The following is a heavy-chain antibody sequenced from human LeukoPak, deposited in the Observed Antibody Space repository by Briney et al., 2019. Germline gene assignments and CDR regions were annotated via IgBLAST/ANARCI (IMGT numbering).Heavy chain of an antibody. J-gene: IGHJ4*02. Sequence: GASVKVSCKASGYTFTGYYMHWVRQAPGQGLEWMGWINPNSGGTNYAQKFQGRVTMTRDTSISTAYMELSRLRSDDTAVYYCARVWGGSYYYFDHWGQGTLVTVSS. D-gene: IGHD1-26*01. CDR1: GYTFTGYY. CDR3: ARVWGGSYYYFDH. CDR2: INPNSGGT. V-gene: IGHV1-2*02.